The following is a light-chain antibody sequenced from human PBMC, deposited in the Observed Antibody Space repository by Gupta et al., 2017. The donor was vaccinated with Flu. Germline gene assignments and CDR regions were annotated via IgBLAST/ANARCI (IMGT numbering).Light chain of an antibody. J-gene: IGKJ4*01. CDR1: QSVSSD. V-gene: IGKV3-15*01. Sequence: PATLSVSPGERATLSCRASQSVSSDLAWYQQKPGQPPRLLIYDASTRAAGVPGRFSGSGSGTEFTLTISSLQSEDFAVYYCQHYNNWPLTFGRGTKVEIK. CDR2: DAS. CDR3: QHYNNWPLT.